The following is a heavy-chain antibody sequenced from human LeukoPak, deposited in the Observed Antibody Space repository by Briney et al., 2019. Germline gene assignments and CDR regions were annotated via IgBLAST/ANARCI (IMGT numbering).Heavy chain of an antibody. V-gene: IGHV3-21*01. D-gene: IGHD3-16*02. Sequence: GGSLRLSCADSGFTFSSNTMNWVRQAPGKGLEWVSSISSSSRSMHYADSVKGRFTISRDNAKNSLYLQMNSLRAEDTAVYCCARDLYTFGGVIVPFDYWGQGTLVTVSS. CDR1: GFTFSSNT. J-gene: IGHJ4*02. CDR2: ISSSSRSM. CDR3: ARDLYTFGGVIVPFDY.